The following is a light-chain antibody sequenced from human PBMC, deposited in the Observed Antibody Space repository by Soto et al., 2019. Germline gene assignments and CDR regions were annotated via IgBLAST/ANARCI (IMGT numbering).Light chain of an antibody. Sequence: DIHLTQSPSFLSASVGDRVTITCRASQGIANSLAWYQQKAGKAPKLLIYGASTLETGVPSRFSGSGPGTEFTLTISSLQPEDFGIYYCQQFNSYPLTFGGGTKVEIK. CDR2: GAS. J-gene: IGKJ4*01. CDR3: QQFNSYPLT. V-gene: IGKV1-9*01. CDR1: QGIANS.